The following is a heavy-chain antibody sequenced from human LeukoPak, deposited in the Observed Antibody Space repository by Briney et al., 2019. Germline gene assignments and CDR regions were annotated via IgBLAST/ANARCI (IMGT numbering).Heavy chain of an antibody. CDR2: ISGSGGST. Sequence: GGSLSLSCAAPGSTFSSYAMSWVRQAPGKGLEWVSAISGSGGSTYYADSVKGRFTISRDNSKNTLYLQMNSLRAEDTAVYYCANLHADSSGPTFDYWGQGTLVTVSS. J-gene: IGHJ4*02. V-gene: IGHV3-23*01. CDR1: GSTFSSYA. CDR3: ANLHADSSGPTFDY. D-gene: IGHD6-19*01.